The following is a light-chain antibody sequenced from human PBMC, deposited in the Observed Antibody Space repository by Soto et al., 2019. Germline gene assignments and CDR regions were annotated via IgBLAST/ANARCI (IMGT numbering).Light chain of an antibody. CDR3: QQSDTTSSIT. CDR1: QSISRN. CDR2: AAS. Sequence: DIQMTQSPSSLSASVGDRVTITCRASQSISRNLNWYQHKPGKAPKLLIYAASSLQNGVPSRFSGGGSGTEFNLSLSSLQPEDFGTHYCQQSDTTSSITFGQGTRLEMK. V-gene: IGKV1-39*01. J-gene: IGKJ5*01.